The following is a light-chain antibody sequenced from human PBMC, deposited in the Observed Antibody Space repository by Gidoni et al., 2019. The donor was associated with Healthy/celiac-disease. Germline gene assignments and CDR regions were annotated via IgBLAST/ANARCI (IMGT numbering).Light chain of an antibody. V-gene: IGKV4-1*01. CDR1: QSVLYSSNNNNY. CDR2: WAS. Sequence: DIVMTQSPDSLAASLGERATINCKSSQSVLYSSNNNNYLAWYQQKPGQPPKLLMYWASTRESGVPDRFSGSGSGTDFTLTISSLQAEDVAVYYCQQYYSTPYTFGQGTKLEIK. J-gene: IGKJ2*01. CDR3: QQYYSTPYT.